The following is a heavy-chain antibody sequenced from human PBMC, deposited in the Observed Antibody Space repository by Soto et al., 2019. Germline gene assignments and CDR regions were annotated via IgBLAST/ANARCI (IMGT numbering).Heavy chain of an antibody. CDR3: VSWVSAHFDY. Sequence: GGSLRLSCVVSRYTFRSHGLSWVRQAPGKGLEWVSTIDSTGANTHYADSVRGRFTISRDNSRNTLHLQMHDLRADDTALYYCVSWVSAHFDYWGQGTLVTVSS. J-gene: IGHJ4*02. CDR1: RYTFRSHG. V-gene: IGHV3-23*01. D-gene: IGHD3-16*01. CDR2: IDSTGANT.